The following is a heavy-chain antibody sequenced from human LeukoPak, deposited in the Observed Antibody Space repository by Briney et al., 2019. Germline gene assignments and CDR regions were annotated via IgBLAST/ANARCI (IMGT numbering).Heavy chain of an antibody. CDR2: INWNGGST. D-gene: IGHD3-22*01. J-gene: IGHJ4*02. V-gene: IGHV3-20*04. Sequence: GGSLRLSCAASGFTFDDYGMSWVRQAPGKGLEWVSAINWNGGSTGYADSVKGRFTISRDNAKNSLYLQMNSLRAEDTALYYCARTNYDSSGLSFDYWGQGTLVTVSS. CDR1: GFTFDDYG. CDR3: ARTNYDSSGLSFDY.